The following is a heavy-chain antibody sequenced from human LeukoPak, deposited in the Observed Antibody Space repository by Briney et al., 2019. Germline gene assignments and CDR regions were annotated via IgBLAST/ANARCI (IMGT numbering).Heavy chain of an antibody. Sequence: GAPVKVSCKASGGTFTSYAISWVRQAPGQGLEWMGGIIPIFGTANYAQKFQGRVTITADESTSTAYMELSSLRSEDTAVYYCARAQRVAAAGVFDYWGQGTLVTVSS. J-gene: IGHJ4*02. V-gene: IGHV1-69*13. CDR3: ARAQRVAAAGVFDY. CDR2: IIPIFGTA. D-gene: IGHD6-13*01. CDR1: GGTFTSYA.